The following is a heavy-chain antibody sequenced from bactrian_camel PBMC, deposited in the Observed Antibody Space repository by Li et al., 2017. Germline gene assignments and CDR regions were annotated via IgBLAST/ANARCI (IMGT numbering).Heavy chain of an antibody. CDR3: AARRRWDWRACVEVAVPAPSVY. D-gene: IGHD1*01. Sequence: VQLVESGGGLVQPGGSLRLSCAASGFTFSTYDMSWVRQAPGKGLEWVSAINSGGGSTYYADPVKGRFTISRDNAKNTLYLQMNSLKPEDTAVYYCAARRRWDWRACVEVAVPAPSVYWGQGTQVTVS. J-gene: IGHJ4*01. CDR2: INSGGGST. V-gene: IGHV3S40*01. CDR1: GFTFSTYD.